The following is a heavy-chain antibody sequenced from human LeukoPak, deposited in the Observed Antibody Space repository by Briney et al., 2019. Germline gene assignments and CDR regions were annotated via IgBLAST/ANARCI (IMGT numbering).Heavy chain of an antibody. V-gene: IGHV3-7*03. J-gene: IGHJ4*02. CDR1: GFTFSSYW. CDR2: IKQDGSVK. Sequence: GGSLRLSCAASGFTFSSYWMSWVRQAPGKGLEWVANIKQDGSVKYYVDSVKGRFTISRDNAKNSLYLQMSSLRAEDTALYYCAKDGGPYSSSWLFDYWGQGTLVTVSS. D-gene: IGHD6-13*01. CDR3: AKDGGPYSSSWLFDY.